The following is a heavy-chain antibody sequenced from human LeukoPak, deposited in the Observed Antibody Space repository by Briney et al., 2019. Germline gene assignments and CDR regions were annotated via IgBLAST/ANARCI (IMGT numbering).Heavy chain of an antibody. CDR1: GGSISSYY. CDR2: IYTSGST. CDR3: ARDYGDPFDY. J-gene: IGHJ4*02. D-gene: IGHD4-17*01. V-gene: IGHV4-4*09. Sequence: PSETLSLTCTVSGGSISSYYWSWIRQPPGKGLEWIGYIYTSGSTNYNPSLKSRVTISVDTSKNQFSLKLSSVTAADTAVYYCARDYGDPFDYWGQGTLVTVSS.